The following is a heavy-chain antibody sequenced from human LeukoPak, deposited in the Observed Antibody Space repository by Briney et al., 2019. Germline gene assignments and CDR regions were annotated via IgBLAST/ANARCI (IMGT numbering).Heavy chain of an antibody. Sequence: SETLSLTCAVYGGSFNDYYWIWIRQPPGKGLEWIGEIKPSGRTNYNPSLKSRVTISVDTSKNQFSLKLSSVTAADTAVYYCARGGPRHIVVNGAFDIWGQGTMVTVSS. V-gene: IGHV4-34*01. CDR2: IKPSGRT. J-gene: IGHJ3*02. CDR3: ARGGPRHIVVNGAFDI. D-gene: IGHD2-15*01. CDR1: GGSFNDYY.